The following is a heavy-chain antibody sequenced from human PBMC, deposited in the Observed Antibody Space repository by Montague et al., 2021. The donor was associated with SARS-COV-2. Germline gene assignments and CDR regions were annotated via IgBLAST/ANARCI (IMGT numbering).Heavy chain of an antibody. J-gene: IGHJ4*02. CDR1: GGSISNYY. D-gene: IGHD2-15*01. CDR2: IFYTGSK. Sequence: SETLSLTCSVSGGSISNYYWTWIRQSPGKGLQWIGYIFYTGSKKFNPSLKTRVPMSLYASTNHFSLRLSAVTAADTARYYCARAQNICFIANFVNYFDLWGLGALVTVSS. V-gene: IGHV4-59*01. CDR3: ARAQNICFIANFVNYFDL.